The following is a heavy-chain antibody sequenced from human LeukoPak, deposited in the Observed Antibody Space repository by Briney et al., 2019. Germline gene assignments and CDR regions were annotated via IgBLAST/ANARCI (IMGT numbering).Heavy chain of an antibody. CDR1: GGTFSSYA. D-gene: IGHD3-10*01. CDR2: IIPIFGTA. CDR3: ARFGELLSTQYYFDY. Sequence: GASVKVSCKASGGTFSSYAISWVRQAPGQGLEWMGGIIPIFGTANYAQKFQGRVTITADESTSTAYMELSSLRSEDTAVYYCARFGELLSTQYYFDYWGQGTLVTVSS. J-gene: IGHJ4*02. V-gene: IGHV1-69*01.